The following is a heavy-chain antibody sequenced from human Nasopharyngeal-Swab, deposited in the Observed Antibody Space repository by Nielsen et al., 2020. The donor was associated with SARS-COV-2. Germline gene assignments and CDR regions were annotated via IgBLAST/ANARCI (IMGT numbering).Heavy chain of an antibody. D-gene: IGHD3-9*01. Sequence: GESLKISCAASGFTFSSYNMNWVRQAPGKGLEWVSSISSSSSYIYYADSVKGRFTISRDNAKNSLYLQMNSLRAEDTAVYYCARAELRYFDWLPSEWGQGTLVTVSS. V-gene: IGHV3-21*04. CDR1: GFTFSSYN. CDR2: ISSSSSYI. CDR3: ARAELRYFDWLPSE. J-gene: IGHJ4*02.